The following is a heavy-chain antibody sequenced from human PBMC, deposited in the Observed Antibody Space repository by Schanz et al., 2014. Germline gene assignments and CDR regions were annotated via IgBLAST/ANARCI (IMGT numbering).Heavy chain of an antibody. J-gene: IGHJ4*02. CDR2: ISDSGDTA. V-gene: IGHV3-23*01. CDR3: ARGGPAYYFDD. CDR1: GFTFTNYA. Sequence: EAQLLESGGGLVQPGGSLRLSCAASGFTFTNYAMSWVRRAPGKGLEWVSLISDSGDTAYYADSVKGRFTISRDNFKGALYLQMNSLRAEDTAVYYCARGGPAYYFDDWGQGTLVTVSS.